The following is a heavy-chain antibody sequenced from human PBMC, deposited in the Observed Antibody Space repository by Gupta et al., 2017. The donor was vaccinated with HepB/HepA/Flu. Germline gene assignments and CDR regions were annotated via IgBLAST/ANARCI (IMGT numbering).Heavy chain of an antibody. Sequence: VKGRFTISRDNAKNSLYLQMNSLSPEDTALYYCGRDSSGFVSLVANWGQGALVTVSS. V-gene: IGHV3-21*01. D-gene: IGHD3-22*01. J-gene: IGHJ4*02. CDR3: GRDSSGFVSLVAN.